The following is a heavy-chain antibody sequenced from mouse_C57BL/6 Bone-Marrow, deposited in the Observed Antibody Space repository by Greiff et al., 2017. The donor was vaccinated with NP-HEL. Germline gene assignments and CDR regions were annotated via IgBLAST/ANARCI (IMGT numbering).Heavy chain of an antibody. J-gene: IGHJ1*03. CDR1: GYTFTSYW. V-gene: IGHV1-55*01. D-gene: IGHD1-1*01. Sequence: QVQLQQPGAELVKPGASVKMSCKASGYTFTSYWITWVKQRPGQGLEWIGDIYPGSGSTNYNEKFKSKATLTVDTSSSTAYMQLSSLTSEDSAVYYCARWPGYYYGSSCDWYFEVWGTGTTGTVSS. CDR3: ARWPGYYYGSSCDWYFEV. CDR2: IYPGSGST.